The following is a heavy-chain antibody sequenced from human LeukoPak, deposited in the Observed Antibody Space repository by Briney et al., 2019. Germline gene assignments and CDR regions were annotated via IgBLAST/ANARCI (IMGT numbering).Heavy chain of an antibody. CDR2: IYHSGST. V-gene: IGHV4-4*02. J-gene: IGHJ4*02. D-gene: IGHD3-9*01. Sequence: SETLSLTCAVSGGSISSSNWWSWVRQPPGKGLEWIGEIYHSGSTNYNPSLKSRVTISVDKSKNQFSLKLSSVTAADTAVYYCARDVLRYFDWEASDDYWGQGTLVTVSS. CDR3: ARDVLRYFDWEASDDY. CDR1: GGSISSSNW.